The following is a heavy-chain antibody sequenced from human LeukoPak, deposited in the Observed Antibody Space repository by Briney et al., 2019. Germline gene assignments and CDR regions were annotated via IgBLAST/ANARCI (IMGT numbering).Heavy chain of an antibody. CDR3: ARDRGLSGYDLCDY. CDR1: TFTFSNYW. V-gene: IGHV3-7*01. CDR2: IKHDGSEK. D-gene: IGHD5-12*01. Sequence: PGGSLRLSCAASTFTFSNYWMNWVRQAPGKGLEWVATIKHDGSEKHYVDSVEGRFTISRDNAMNSLYLQMNSLRAKDTAVYYCARDRGLSGYDLCDYWGQGTLVTASS. J-gene: IGHJ4*02.